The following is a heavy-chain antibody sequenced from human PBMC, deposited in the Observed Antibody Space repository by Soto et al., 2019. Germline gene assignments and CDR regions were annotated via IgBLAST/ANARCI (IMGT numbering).Heavy chain of an antibody. J-gene: IGHJ5*02. CDR3: VIHDKTISLDP. CDR2: IGVYHTQT. V-gene: IGHV1-18*04. Sequence: QIQMVQSGAEIKEPGASVKVSCKTSGYFFPDYGIDWVRQAPGQGLQWMGWIGVYHTQTKYTPQFQGRVTINSDTSTRTVYMELRRLRSDDTATYYCVIHDKTISLDPWGPGTRITVSS. CDR1: GYFFPDYG. D-gene: IGHD3-22*01.